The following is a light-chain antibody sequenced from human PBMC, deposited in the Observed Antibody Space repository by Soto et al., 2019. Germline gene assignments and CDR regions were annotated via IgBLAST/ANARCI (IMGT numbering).Light chain of an antibody. CDR2: GAS. CDR3: QQYNNWPLT. V-gene: IGKV3-15*01. J-gene: IGKJ5*01. CDR1: QSVSSN. Sequence: EIVMTQSPSTLSVSPGERATLSCRASQSVSSNLAWYQQKPGQAPRLRIYGASSRATGIPVRFSGSGSGTEFTRTISSLQSEDFAVYYCQQYNNWPLTFGQGTRLE.